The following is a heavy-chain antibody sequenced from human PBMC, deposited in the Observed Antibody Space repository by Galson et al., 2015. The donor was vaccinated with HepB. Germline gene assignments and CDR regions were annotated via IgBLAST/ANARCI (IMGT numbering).Heavy chain of an antibody. V-gene: IGHV5-51*01. Sequence: QSGAEVKKPGESLKISCPGSGYRFTSYWIAWVRQMPGQGLEWMGIIFPSDSDTRYSPSFQGQITISVDKSISTAYLQWSSLKASDSGIYYCARLRLQQLVTMEFYFDSWGQGTLITVSS. D-gene: IGHD6-13*01. J-gene: IGHJ4*02. CDR2: IFPSDSDT. CDR1: GYRFTSYW. CDR3: ARLRLQQLVTMEFYFDS.